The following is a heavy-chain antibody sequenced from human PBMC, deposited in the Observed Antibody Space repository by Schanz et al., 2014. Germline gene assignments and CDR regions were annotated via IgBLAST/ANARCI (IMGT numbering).Heavy chain of an antibody. V-gene: IGHV3-30*02. CDR3: ARGGYSYGSGYYAMDV. Sequence: QLQLVESGGGVVQPGGSLRLSCAASGFTFRDFGLHWVRQAPGKGLEWVSFIEFDGIKKFYADSVKGRFTISRDNAKSTVYLQMNSLGVEDMAVYYCARGGYSYGSGYYAMDVWGQGTAVTVSS. D-gene: IGHD5-18*01. CDR2: IEFDGIKK. J-gene: IGHJ6*02. CDR1: GFTFRDFG.